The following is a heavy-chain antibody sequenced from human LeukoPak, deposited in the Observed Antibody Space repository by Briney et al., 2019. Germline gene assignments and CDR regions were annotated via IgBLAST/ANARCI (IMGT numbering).Heavy chain of an antibody. V-gene: IGHV5-51*01. CDR3: ARFPGYLRTYMDV. CDR1: GYSFTNYW. J-gene: IGHJ6*03. Sequence: GESLKISCKGSGYSFTNYWIGWVRQMPGKGLEWMGIIYPGDSDTRYSPSFQGQVTISADKSISTAYLQWSSLKASDTAMYYCARFPGYLRTYMDVWGKGTTVTVSS. CDR2: IYPGDSDT. D-gene: IGHD1-1*01.